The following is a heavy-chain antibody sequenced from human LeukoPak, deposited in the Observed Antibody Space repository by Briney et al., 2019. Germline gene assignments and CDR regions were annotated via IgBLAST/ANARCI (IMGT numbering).Heavy chain of an antibody. V-gene: IGHV3-23*01. Sequence: GGTLRLSCAASGFTFSSNGMSWVRQAPGKGLEWVSAISGSGGSTYYADSVKGRFTISRDNSKNTLYLQMNSLRAEDTAVYYCTKTDRTGALGRFRMRSDAFDIWGQGTMVTVSS. CDR1: GFTFSSNG. J-gene: IGHJ3*02. CDR2: ISGSGGST. CDR3: TKTDRTGALGRFRMRSDAFDI. D-gene: IGHD3-3*01.